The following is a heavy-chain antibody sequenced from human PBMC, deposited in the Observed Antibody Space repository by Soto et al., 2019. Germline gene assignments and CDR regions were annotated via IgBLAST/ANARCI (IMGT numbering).Heavy chain of an antibody. Sequence: QVQLVQSGAEVKKPGSSVKVSCKASGGTFSSYAISWVRQAPGQGLEWMGGIIPIFGTANYAQKFQGRVTITADESTSTAYMELSSLRSEDTAVYYCARNRVAVRGVVYYYGMDVWGQGTTVTVSS. CDR3: ARNRVAVRGVVYYYGMDV. D-gene: IGHD3-10*01. CDR1: GGTFSSYA. V-gene: IGHV1-69*01. J-gene: IGHJ6*02. CDR2: IIPIFGTA.